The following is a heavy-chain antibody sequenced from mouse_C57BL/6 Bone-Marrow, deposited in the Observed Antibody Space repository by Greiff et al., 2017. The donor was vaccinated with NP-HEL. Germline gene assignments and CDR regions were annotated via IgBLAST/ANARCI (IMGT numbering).Heavy chain of an antibody. Sequence: EVKLMESGGGLVKPGGSLKLSCAASGFTFSSYAMSWVRQTPEKRLEWVATISDGGSYTYYPDNVKGRFTISRDNAKNNLYLQMSHLKSEDTAMYYCARKKIYYDYDGYAMDYWGQGTSVTVSS. CDR1: GFTFSSYA. J-gene: IGHJ4*01. CDR3: ARKKIYYDYDGYAMDY. D-gene: IGHD2-4*01. CDR2: ISDGGSYT. V-gene: IGHV5-4*03.